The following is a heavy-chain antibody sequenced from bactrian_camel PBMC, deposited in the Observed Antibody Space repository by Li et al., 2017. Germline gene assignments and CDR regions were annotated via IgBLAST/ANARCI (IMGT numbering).Heavy chain of an antibody. J-gene: IGHJ4*01. CDR2: ITYQGSA. CDR3: AASRGVESFSAMTYAY. V-gene: IGHV3S1*01. Sequence: HVQLVESGGGSVPTGGSLRLSCEASTLPKSNYCMAWFRQAPGTEREEVARITYQGSATYTDSVKGRFTISKDTSRDTLYLQMNSLKSEDTAMYYCAASRGVESFSAMTYAYWGQGTQVTVS. CDR1: TLPKSNYC. D-gene: IGHD1*01.